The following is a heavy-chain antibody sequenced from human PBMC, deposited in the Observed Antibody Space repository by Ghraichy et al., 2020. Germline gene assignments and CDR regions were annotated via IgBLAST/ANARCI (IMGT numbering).Heavy chain of an antibody. CDR2: INHSGST. V-gene: IGHV4-34*01. D-gene: IGHD3-10*01. CDR3: ARGIWYRELLDAFDI. Sequence: SETLSLTCAVYGGSFSGYYWSWIRQPPGKGLEWIGEINHSGSTNNNPSLKSRVTISVDTSKNQFSLKLSSMTAADTAVYYCARGIWYRELLDAFDIWGQGTMVTVSS. CDR1: GGSFSGYY. J-gene: IGHJ3*02.